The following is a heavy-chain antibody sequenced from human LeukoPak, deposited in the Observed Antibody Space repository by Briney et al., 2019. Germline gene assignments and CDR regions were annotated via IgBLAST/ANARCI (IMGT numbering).Heavy chain of an antibody. CDR3: ARGALPSRHDFWGGYYRNLHYLDY. CDR1: GFTFSSYS. V-gene: IGHV3-21*01. CDR2: ISSSSSYI. Sequence: GGSLRLSCAASGFTFSSYSMNWVRQAPGKGLEWVSSISSSSSYIYYADSVKGRFTISRDNAENSLYLQMNSLTDEDTAVYYCARGALPSRHDFWGGYYRNLHYLDYWGQGTLVTVSS. J-gene: IGHJ4*02. D-gene: IGHD3-3*01.